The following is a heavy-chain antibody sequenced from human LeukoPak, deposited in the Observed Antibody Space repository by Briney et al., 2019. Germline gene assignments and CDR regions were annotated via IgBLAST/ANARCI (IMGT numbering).Heavy chain of an antibody. J-gene: IGHJ4*02. CDR2: IDWDDDK. V-gene: IGHV2-70*04. CDR3: ARDSINFSGYFDY. D-gene: IGHD2/OR15-2a*01. CDR1: GFSLSTSGMR. Sequence: KESGPALVKPTQTLTLTCTFSGFSLSTSGMRVSWIRQPPGKALEWPARIDWDDDKFYSTSLKTRLTISKDTSKNQVVLTMTNMDPVDTATYYCARDSINFSGYFDYWGQGTLVTVSS.